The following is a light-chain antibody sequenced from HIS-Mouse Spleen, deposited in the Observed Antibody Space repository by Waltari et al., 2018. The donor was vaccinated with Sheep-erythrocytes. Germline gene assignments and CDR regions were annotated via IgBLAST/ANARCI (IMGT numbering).Light chain of an antibody. CDR3: CSYAGSSTPWV. V-gene: IGLV2-23*01. J-gene: IGLJ3*02. Sequence: QSALTQPASVSGSPGQSITISFTGTSSDAGRYNLVSWYQQHPGKAPKLMIYEGSKRPSGVSNRFSGSKSGNTASLTISGLQAEDEADYYCCSYAGSSTPWVFGGGTKLTVL. CDR1: SSDAGRYNL. CDR2: EGS.